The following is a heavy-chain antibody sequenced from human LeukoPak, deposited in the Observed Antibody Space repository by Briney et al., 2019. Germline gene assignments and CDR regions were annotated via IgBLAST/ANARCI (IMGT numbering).Heavy chain of an antibody. CDR3: TRALAGSSSWYTPFDY. CDR1: GFTFGDYA. D-gene: IGHD6-13*01. J-gene: IGHJ4*02. Sequence: PGGSLRLSCTASGFTFGDYAMSWVRQAPGKGLEWVGFIRSKAYGGTTEYAASVKGRFTISRDDSKSIAYLQMNSLKTEDTAVYYCTRALAGSSSWYTPFDYWGQGTLVTVSS. V-gene: IGHV3-49*04. CDR2: IRSKAYGGTT.